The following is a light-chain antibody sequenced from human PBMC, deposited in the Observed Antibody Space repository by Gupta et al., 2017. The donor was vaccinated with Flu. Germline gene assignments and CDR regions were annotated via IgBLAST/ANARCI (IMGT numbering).Light chain of an antibody. Sequence: AGLTQPPSVSMGLRQTATLTCTGNSNNIGNQGAAWLQHHQGHPPKDLSDRNNNRPTGLSGISERFSASRSGNTASLTIXGXQPEDEXDYYCSACDSSINALVFGGGTKLTVL. CDR2: RNN. CDR3: SACDSSINALV. V-gene: IGLV10-54*04. J-gene: IGLJ2*01. CDR1: SNNIGNQG.